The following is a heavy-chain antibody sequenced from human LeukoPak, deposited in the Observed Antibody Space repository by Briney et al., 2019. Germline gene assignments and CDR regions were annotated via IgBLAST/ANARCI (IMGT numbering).Heavy chain of an antibody. Sequence: GRSLRLSCAASGFTFSSCAMHWVRQAPGKGLEWVAVISYDGSNKYYADSVKGRFTISRDNSKNTLYLQMNSLRAEDTAVYYCARSHGPDYYYGMDVWGQGTTVTVSS. CDR2: ISYDGSNK. CDR3: ARSHGPDYYYGMDV. D-gene: IGHD4-17*01. J-gene: IGHJ6*02. CDR1: GFTFSSCA. V-gene: IGHV3-30-3*01.